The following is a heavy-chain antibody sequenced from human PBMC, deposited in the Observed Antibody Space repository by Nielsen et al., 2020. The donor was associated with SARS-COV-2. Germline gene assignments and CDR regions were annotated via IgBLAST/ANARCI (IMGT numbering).Heavy chain of an antibody. J-gene: IGHJ4*02. D-gene: IGHD6-13*01. CDR2: INHSGST. Sequence: SETLSLTCTVSGGSISRYYWSWIRQPPRKGLEWIGEINHSGSTNYNPSLKSRVTISVDTSKNQFSLKLSSVTAADTAVYYCARDGMQLGMGYWGQGTLVTVSS. CDR1: GGSISRYY. V-gene: IGHV4-34*01. CDR3: ARDGMQLGMGY.